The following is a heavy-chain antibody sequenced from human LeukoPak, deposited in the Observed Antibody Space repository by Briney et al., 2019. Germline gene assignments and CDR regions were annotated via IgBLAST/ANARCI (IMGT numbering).Heavy chain of an antibody. CDR3: ASSNRSWYSY. CDR1: GFTFSTYS. D-gene: IGHD6-13*01. CDR2: ISSGSSTI. J-gene: IGHJ4*02. Sequence: GGSLRLSCAASGFTFSTYSMSWVRQAPGKGLEWVAYISSGSSTIFYSDSVKGRFTTSRDNAKNSLYLQMNGLRAEDTAVYYCASSNRSWYSYWGQGSLVTVSS. V-gene: IGHV3-48*04.